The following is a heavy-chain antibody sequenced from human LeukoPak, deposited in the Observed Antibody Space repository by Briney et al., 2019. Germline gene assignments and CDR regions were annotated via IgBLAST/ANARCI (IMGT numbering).Heavy chain of an antibody. V-gene: IGHV3-20*04. D-gene: IGHD5-12*01. CDR1: GFTFSSYG. CDR3: ARVKGGYDEYPFDY. J-gene: IGHJ4*02. CDR2: INRSAGRT. Sequence: GGSLRLSCAASGFTFSSYGMSWVRQAPGKGLEWVSNINRSAGRTGYADSVKGRFTISRDNAKNSLYLQMNSLRAEDTALYYCARVKGGYDEYPFDYWGQGTLVTVSS.